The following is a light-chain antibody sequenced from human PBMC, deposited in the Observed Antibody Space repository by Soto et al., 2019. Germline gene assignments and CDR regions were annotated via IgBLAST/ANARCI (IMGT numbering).Light chain of an antibody. CDR1: QSIGSS. CDR2: DAS. V-gene: IGKV1-5*01. J-gene: IGKJ1*01. Sequence: DIQMTQSPSTLSASVGDRVTITCRASQSIGSSLAWYQQKPGKAPNLLISDASSLERGVPSRFSGSGSGTEFTLTIRSLQPDDFATYSCQQYNGYSRTFGQGTKVDI. CDR3: QQYNGYSRT.